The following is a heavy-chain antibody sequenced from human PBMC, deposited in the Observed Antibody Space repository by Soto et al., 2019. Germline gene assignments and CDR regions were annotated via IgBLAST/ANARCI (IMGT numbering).Heavy chain of an antibody. CDR2: INHSGST. CDR3: ARKTIFAYSSSWYFKNWFDP. CDR1: GGSFSGYY. V-gene: IGHV4-34*01. Sequence: SETLSLTCAVYGGSFSGYYWSWIRQPPGKGLEWIGEINHSGSTNYNPSLKSRVTISVDTSKNQFSLKLSSVTAADTAVYYCARKTIFAYSSSWYFKNWFDPWGHGTLVTVSS. J-gene: IGHJ5*02. D-gene: IGHD6-13*01.